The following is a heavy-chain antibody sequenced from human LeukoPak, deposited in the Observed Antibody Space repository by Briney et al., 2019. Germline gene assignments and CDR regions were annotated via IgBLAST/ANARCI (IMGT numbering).Heavy chain of an antibody. CDR3: AKFISSSWYGGYYFDY. Sequence: GGSLRLSCAASGFTFSNYGMHWVRQAPGKGLEWVAVISHDGTIKYYAGSVMGRFTISRDNSKNTLSLQMNSLRVEDTAVYYCAKFISSSWYGGYYFDYWGQGTLVTVSS. CDR1: GFTFSNYG. V-gene: IGHV3-30*18. J-gene: IGHJ4*02. D-gene: IGHD6-13*01. CDR2: ISHDGTIK.